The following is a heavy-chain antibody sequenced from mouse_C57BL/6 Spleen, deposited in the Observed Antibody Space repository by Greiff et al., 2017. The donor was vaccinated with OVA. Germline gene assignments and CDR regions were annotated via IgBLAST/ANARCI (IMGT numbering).Heavy chain of an antibody. CDR2: FYPGSGSI. Sequence: VQLQQSGAELVKPGASVKLSCKASGYTFTEYTIHWVKQRSGQGLEWIGWFYPGSGSIKYNEKFKDKATLTADKSSSTVYMELSRLTSDDSAVYFCARHEKGYYGSSYGYFDVWGTGTTVTVSS. D-gene: IGHD1-1*01. V-gene: IGHV1-62-2*01. CDR1: GYTFTEYT. CDR3: ARHEKGYYGSSYGYFDV. J-gene: IGHJ1*03.